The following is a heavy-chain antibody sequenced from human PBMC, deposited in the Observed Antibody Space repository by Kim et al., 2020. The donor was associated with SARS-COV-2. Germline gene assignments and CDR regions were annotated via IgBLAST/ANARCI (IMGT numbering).Heavy chain of an antibody. V-gene: IGHV3-72*01. D-gene: IGHD6-19*01. CDR3: AREDSSGWYGAGFDY. CDR2: TRNKANSYTT. CDR1: GFTFSDQY. J-gene: IGHJ4*02. Sequence: GGSLRLSCAASGFTFSDQYMDWVRQAPGKGLEWVGRTRNKANSYTTEYAASVKGRFIISRDDSKNSLYLQMNSLKNEDTAVYYCAREDSSGWYGAGFDYWGQGTLVTVSS.